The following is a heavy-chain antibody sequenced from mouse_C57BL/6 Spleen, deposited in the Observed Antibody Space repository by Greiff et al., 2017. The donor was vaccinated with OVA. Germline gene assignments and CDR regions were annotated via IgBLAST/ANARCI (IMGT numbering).Heavy chain of an antibody. CDR3: LIYYGNYEDFDY. CDR1: GYTFTSYW. J-gene: IGHJ2*01. D-gene: IGHD2-1*01. V-gene: IGHV1-55*01. Sequence: QVQLQQSGAELVKPGASVKMSCKASGYTFTSYWITWVKQRPGQGLEWIGDIYPGSGSTNYNEKFKSKATLTVDTSSSTAYMQLSSLTSEDSAVYYCLIYYGNYEDFDYWGQGTTLTVSS. CDR2: IYPGSGST.